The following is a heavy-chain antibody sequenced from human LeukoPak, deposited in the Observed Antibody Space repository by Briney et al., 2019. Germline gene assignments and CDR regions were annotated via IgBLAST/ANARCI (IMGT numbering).Heavy chain of an antibody. CDR1: GYTFTNYY. Sequence: ASVKVSCKASGYTFTNYYMHWVRQAPGQGLEWMGIINPSGGSTSYAQKFQGRVTMTRDTSTSTVYMELSSLRSEDTAVYYCARDQNYFDSSPYCFDYWGQGTLVTVSS. J-gene: IGHJ4*02. CDR3: ARDQNYFDSSPYCFDY. CDR2: INPSGGST. D-gene: IGHD3-22*01. V-gene: IGHV1-46*01.